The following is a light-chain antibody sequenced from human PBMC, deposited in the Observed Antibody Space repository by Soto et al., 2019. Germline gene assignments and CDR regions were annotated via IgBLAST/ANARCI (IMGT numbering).Light chain of an antibody. V-gene: IGKV3-20*01. CDR1: QSVSSSF. CDR2: GAS. J-gene: IGKJ4*01. CDR3: QQDDNSPLA. Sequence: EIVLTQSPGTLSLSPGERATLSCRASQSVSSSFLDWSQQKPGQAPRLLIYGASSRATDIPDRFRGSGSGKDLTLSISRLEPETFAVYYCQQDDNSPLALGGGTKVETK.